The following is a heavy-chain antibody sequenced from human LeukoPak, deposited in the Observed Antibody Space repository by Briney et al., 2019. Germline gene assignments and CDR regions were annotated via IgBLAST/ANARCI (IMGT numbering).Heavy chain of an antibody. Sequence: ASVKVSCKVSGYTFTDYYMHWVQQAPGKGLEWMGLVDPEDGETIYAEKFQGRVTITADTSTDTAYMELSSLRSEDTAVYYCATTGSLSYGDYWGQGTLVTVSP. V-gene: IGHV1-69-2*01. CDR1: GYTFTDYY. CDR3: ATTGSLSYGDY. D-gene: IGHD5-18*01. J-gene: IGHJ4*02. CDR2: VDPEDGET.